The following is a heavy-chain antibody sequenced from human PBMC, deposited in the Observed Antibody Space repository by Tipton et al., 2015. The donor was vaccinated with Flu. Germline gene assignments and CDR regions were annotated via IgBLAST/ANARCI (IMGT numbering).Heavy chain of an antibody. V-gene: IGHV4-59*13. CDR3: ARRYYDSSGPLDY. D-gene: IGHD3-22*01. CDR2: IYYSGST. J-gene: IGHJ4*02. Sequence: TLSLTCTVSGGSISSYYWSWLRQPPGKGLEWSGYIYYSGSTNYNPPLKSRVTISVDTSKNQFSLELISVTAADTAVYYCARRYYDSSGPLDYWGQGTLVTVSS. CDR1: GGSISSYY.